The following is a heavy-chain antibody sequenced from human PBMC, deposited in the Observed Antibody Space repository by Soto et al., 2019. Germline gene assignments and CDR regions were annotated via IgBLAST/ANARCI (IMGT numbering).Heavy chain of an antibody. CDR2: IYYSGST. CDR3: AGADGDGYGYPVYFDY. Sequence: PSETLSLTCTVSGGSISSYYWSWIRQPPGKGLEWIGYIYYSGSTNYNPSLKSRVTISVDTSKNQFSLKLSSVTAADTAVYYCAGADGDGYGYPVYFDYWGQGTMVTVSS. J-gene: IGHJ4*02. CDR1: GGSISSYY. D-gene: IGHD5-18*01. V-gene: IGHV4-59*01.